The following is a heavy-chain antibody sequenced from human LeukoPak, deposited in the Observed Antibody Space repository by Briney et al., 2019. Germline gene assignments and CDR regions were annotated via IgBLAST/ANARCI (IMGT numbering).Heavy chain of an antibody. CDR3: AKVPWDSGSYYSDY. D-gene: IGHD3-10*01. Sequence: GGSLRLSCAASGFTFSTYAMSWVRQAPGKGLEWVSIISGSGGSTFYADSVKGRFTISRDNSKNTLYLQMNSLRAEDTAVYYCAKVPWDSGSYYSDYWGQGTLVTVSS. CDR1: GFTFSTYA. J-gene: IGHJ4*02. V-gene: IGHV3-23*01. CDR2: ISGSGGST.